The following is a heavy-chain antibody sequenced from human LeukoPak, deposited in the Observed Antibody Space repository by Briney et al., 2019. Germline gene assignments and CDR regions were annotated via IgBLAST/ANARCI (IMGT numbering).Heavy chain of an antibody. CDR1: GFTFSSYS. J-gene: IGHJ6*03. CDR2: ISGSGGST. Sequence: GGSLRLSCAASGFTFSSYSMNWVRQAPGKGLEWVSAISGSGGSTYYADSVKGRFTISRDNSKNTLYLQMNSLRAEDTAVYYCAKGGGVVVPAAIIYYMDVWGKGTTVTVSS. D-gene: IGHD2-2*02. V-gene: IGHV3-23*01. CDR3: AKGGGVVVPAAIIYYMDV.